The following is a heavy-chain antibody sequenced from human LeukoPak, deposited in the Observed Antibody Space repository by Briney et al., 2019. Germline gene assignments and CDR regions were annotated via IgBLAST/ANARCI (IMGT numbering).Heavy chain of an antibody. CDR2: IYYSGST. CDR3: ARLPKTYDFWSGYYAS. J-gene: IGHJ5*02. V-gene: IGHV4-39*01. D-gene: IGHD3-3*01. Sequence: SETLSLTCSISGGSISSSSYYWGWIRQPPGKGLGWIGSIYYSGSTHYNPSLKSRVTISVDTSKDQFSLKLSSVTAADTAVYCCARLPKTYDFWSGYYASWSQGTLVTVSS. CDR1: GGSISSSSYY.